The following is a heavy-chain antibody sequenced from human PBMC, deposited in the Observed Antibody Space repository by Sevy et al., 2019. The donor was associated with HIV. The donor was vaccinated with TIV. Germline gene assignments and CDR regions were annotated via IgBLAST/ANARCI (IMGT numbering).Heavy chain of an antibody. D-gene: IGHD3-3*01. Sequence: GGSLRLSCVASGLTISDYVLYWVRQAPGKGLEWVSAITESDADITYADSVKGRFTVSRDNSKNTVYLQMGCLRAEDTALYYCAKLGVRVATGGTAYWGQGTQVTISS. V-gene: IGHV3-23*01. CDR1: GLTISDYV. CDR3: AKLGVRVATGGTAY. J-gene: IGHJ4*02. CDR2: ITESDADI.